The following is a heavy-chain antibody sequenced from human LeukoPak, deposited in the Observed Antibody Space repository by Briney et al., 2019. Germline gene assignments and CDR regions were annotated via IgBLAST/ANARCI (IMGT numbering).Heavy chain of an antibody. CDR2: ISGSGGST. CDR1: GFTFSSYD. Sequence: TGGSLRLSCAASGFTFSSYDMNWVRQAPGKGLEWVSGISGSGGSTYYADSVKGRFTISRDNSKNTLYLQMNSLTVEDTAVYYCAKRTRGMAPRGYFDDWGQGTLVTVSS. V-gene: IGHV3-23*01. J-gene: IGHJ4*02. CDR3: AKRTRGMAPRGYFDD. D-gene: IGHD1-14*01.